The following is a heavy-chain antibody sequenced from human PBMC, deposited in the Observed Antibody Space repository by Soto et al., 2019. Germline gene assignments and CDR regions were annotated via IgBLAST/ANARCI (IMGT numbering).Heavy chain of an antibody. CDR3: ASDEQLLVRGYFDY. V-gene: IGHV4-4*07. CDR2: IYSNWNT. Sequence: SETLSLTCTVSGGSISNRYWSWIRQPAGKGLEWIGRIYSNWNTNYNPSLKGRVTISVDTSRNQLSLKLTSVTAADTAVYYCASDEQLLVRGYFDYWGQGALVTVSS. D-gene: IGHD3-10*01. J-gene: IGHJ4*02. CDR1: GGSISNRY.